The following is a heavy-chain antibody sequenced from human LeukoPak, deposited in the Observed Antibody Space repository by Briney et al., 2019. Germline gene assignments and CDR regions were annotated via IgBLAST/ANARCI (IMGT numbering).Heavy chain of an antibody. Sequence: SVKVSCKASGGTFSSYAISWVRQAPGQGLEWMGRIIPIVGTANYAQKFQGRVTITTDESTSTAYMELSSLRSEDTAVYYYAREGPNGAAFDIWGQGTMVTVSS. CDR1: GGTFSSYA. CDR3: AREGPNGAAFDI. J-gene: IGHJ3*02. CDR2: IIPIVGTA. D-gene: IGHD1-26*01. V-gene: IGHV1-69*05.